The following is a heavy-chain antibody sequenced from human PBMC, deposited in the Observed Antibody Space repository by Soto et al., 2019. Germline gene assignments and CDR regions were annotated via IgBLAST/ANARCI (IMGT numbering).Heavy chain of an antibody. V-gene: IGHV3-23*01. Sequence: VQLLESGGGLVQPGGSLRLSCVASGFTFSSYAMSWVRQAPGQRLEWVATFSGGRDTTWHADSVKGRFTVSSDSSKKMLSLQMNSVRPEDTALYYCAKATSATCTGSICYSFDYWGQGALVTVSS. CDR1: GFTFSSYA. J-gene: IGHJ4*02. CDR2: FSGGRDTT. CDR3: AKATSATCTGSICYSFDY. D-gene: IGHD2-21*01.